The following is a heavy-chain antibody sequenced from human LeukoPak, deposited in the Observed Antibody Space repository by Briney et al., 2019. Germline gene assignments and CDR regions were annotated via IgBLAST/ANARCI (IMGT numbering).Heavy chain of an antibody. CDR2: ISSSSYI. CDR1: GFTFSSYS. D-gene: IGHD2-2*01. Sequence: GGSLRLSCAASGFTFSSYSMNWVRQAPGKGLEWASSISSSSYIYYADSVKGRFTISRDNAKNSLYLQMNSLRAEDTAVYYCARDGDIVVVPAAIQRNYYYYGMDVWGKGTTVTVSS. V-gene: IGHV3-21*01. J-gene: IGHJ6*04. CDR3: ARDGDIVVVPAAIQRNYYYYGMDV.